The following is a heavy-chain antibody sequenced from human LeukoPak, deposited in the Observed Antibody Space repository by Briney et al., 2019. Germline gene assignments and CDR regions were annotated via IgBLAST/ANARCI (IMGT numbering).Heavy chain of an antibody. J-gene: IGHJ4*02. CDR3: ARTMSGYQSN. CDR1: GFTFSSYS. D-gene: IGHD5-12*01. Sequence: GGSLRLSCAASGFTFSSYSMNWVRQAPGKGPEWVSSISSSSSYIYYADSVKGRFTISRDNAKNSLYLQMNSLRSEDTAVYYCARTMSGYQSNWGQGTLVTVSS. V-gene: IGHV3-21*04. CDR2: ISSSSSYI.